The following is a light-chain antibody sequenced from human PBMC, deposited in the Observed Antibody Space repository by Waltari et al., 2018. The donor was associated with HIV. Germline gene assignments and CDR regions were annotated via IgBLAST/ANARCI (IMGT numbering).Light chain of an antibody. CDR1: RSDVGGYNY. J-gene: IGLJ2*01. CDR3: CSYAGSYTLV. V-gene: IGLV2-11*01. CDR2: DVS. Sequence: QSALTQPRSVSGSSGQSVTIPCTGTRSDVGGYNYASWYQQHPGKAPKLMIYDVSKRPSGVPDRFSGSKSGNTASLTISGLQAEDEADYYCCSYAGSYTLVFGGGTKLTVL.